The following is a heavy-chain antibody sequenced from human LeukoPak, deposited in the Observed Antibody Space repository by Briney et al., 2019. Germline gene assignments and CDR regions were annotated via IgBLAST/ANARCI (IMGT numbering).Heavy chain of an antibody. Sequence: PSETLSLTCTVSGGSISSYYWSWIRQPPGKGLEWIGYIYYSGSTSYNPSLKSRVTISVDTSKNQFSLKLSSVTAADTAVYYCARDGSYGRVGYWFDPWGQGTLVTVSS. CDR1: GGSISSYY. V-gene: IGHV4-59*01. CDR3: ARDGSYGRVGYWFDP. CDR2: IYYSGST. D-gene: IGHD1-26*01. J-gene: IGHJ5*02.